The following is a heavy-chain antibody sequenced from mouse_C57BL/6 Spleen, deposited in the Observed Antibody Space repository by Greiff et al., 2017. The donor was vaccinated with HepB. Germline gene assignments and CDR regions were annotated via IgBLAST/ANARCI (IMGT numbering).Heavy chain of an antibody. CDR3: TSPGKKNYYYGSSFDY. Sequence: EVQLQQSGTVLARPGASVKMSCKTSGYTFTSYRMHWVKQRPGQGLEWIGAIYPGNSDTSYNQKFKGKAKLTAVTSASTAYMELSSLTNEDSAVYYCTSPGKKNYYYGSSFDYWGQGTTLTVSS. V-gene: IGHV1-5*01. CDR1: GYTFTSYR. CDR2: IYPGNSDT. D-gene: IGHD1-1*01. J-gene: IGHJ2*01.